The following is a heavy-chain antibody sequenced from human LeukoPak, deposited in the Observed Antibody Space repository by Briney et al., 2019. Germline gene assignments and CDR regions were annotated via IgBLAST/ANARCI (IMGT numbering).Heavy chain of an antibody. Sequence: GGSLRLSCAASGFTFSSYWMSWVRQAPGKGLEWVANIKQDGSEKYYVDSVKGRFTISRDNAKNSLYLQMNSLRAEDTAVYYCARYLWGYSGEYYYMDVWGKGTTVTVSS. V-gene: IGHV3-7*01. D-gene: IGHD2-15*01. CDR1: GFTFSSYW. CDR2: IKQDGSEK. CDR3: ARYLWGYSGEYYYMDV. J-gene: IGHJ6*03.